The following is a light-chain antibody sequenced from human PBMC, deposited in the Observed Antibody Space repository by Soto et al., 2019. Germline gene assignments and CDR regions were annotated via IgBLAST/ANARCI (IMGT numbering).Light chain of an antibody. J-gene: IGLJ1*01. CDR3: SSYGSTSTRYV. CDR1: SSDVGGYNY. CDR2: EVS. Sequence: QSVLTQPASVSGSPGQSITISCTGTSSDVGGYNYVSWYQQHPGKAPKLMIYEVSNRPSGVSNRFSGSKSANTASLTISGLRAEDEADYFCSSYGSTSTRYVFGSGTKVTVL. V-gene: IGLV2-14*01.